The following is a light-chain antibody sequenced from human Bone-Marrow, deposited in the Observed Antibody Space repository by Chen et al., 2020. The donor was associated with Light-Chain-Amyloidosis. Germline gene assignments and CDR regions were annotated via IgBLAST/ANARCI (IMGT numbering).Light chain of an antibody. CDR1: TVDVVNYYH. V-gene: IGLV2-14*03. Sequence: QSVLTQPASVSGSPGQSITISCNGTTVDVVNYYHVSWYQVRPGEAPKLLIFRATDRPAGVSARFSGSKSGVTASLTISGLQVEDEADYYCSSYSSTSTILFGGGTRVTVL. CDR2: RAT. CDR3: SSYSSTSTIL. J-gene: IGLJ3*02.